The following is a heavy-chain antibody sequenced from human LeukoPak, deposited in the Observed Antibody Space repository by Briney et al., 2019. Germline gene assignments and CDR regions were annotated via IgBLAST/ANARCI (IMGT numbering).Heavy chain of an antibody. CDR1: GYTFTSYY. CDR2: INPSGGST. V-gene: IGHV1-46*01. CDR3: ANYCSSSSCHIRRAFDI. Sequence: GASVKVSCKASGYTFTSYYMHWVRQAPGQGLVWRGIINPSGGSTSYAQKFQGRVTMTRDTSKTQFSLKLSSVTAADTAVYYCANYCSSSSCHIRRAFDIWGQGTMVTVSS. J-gene: IGHJ3*02. D-gene: IGHD2-2*02.